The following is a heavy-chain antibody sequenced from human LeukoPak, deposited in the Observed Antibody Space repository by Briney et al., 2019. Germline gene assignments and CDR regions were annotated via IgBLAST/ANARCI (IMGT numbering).Heavy chain of an antibody. CDR2: ISGSGGST. Sequence: GGSLRLSCAASGFTFSDYYMSWVRQAPGKGLEWVSAISGSGGSTYYADSVKGRFTISRDNSKNTLYLQMNSLRAEDTAVYYCAKRSGYSSGWYLSWGQGTLVTVSS. D-gene: IGHD6-19*01. CDR1: GFTFSDYY. V-gene: IGHV3-23*01. CDR3: AKRSGYSSGWYLS. J-gene: IGHJ4*02.